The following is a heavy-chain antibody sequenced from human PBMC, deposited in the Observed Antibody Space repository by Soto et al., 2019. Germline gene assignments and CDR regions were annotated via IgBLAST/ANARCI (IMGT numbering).Heavy chain of an antibody. CDR3: AKGFIRDCGGDCTVET. D-gene: IGHD2-21*02. V-gene: IGHV3-23*01. CDR2: IRATGGST. CDR1: RFTFSSYT. J-gene: IGHJ4*02. Sequence: XVSLRLSCSASRFTFSSYTMSWVRQAPGKGLEWVSGIRATGGSTYYADSVKGRFTISRDHSKNTLYLQMNSLRAEDTAVYYCAKGFIRDCGGDCTVETWGKGTLVTVS.